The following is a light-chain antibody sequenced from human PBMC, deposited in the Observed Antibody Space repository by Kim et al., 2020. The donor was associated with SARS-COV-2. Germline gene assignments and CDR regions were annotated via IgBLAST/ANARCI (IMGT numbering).Light chain of an antibody. Sequence: AIRITQTPSSLSASTGDRVSITCRASQGINNYLAWYQQKPGKAPILLIYAASTLQSGVSSKFSGSGSGTDFTLNISCLQSEDFATYYCQQYYTYPLTFGGGTKLEIK. CDR3: QQYYTYPLT. CDR1: QGINNY. J-gene: IGKJ4*01. V-gene: IGKV1-8*01. CDR2: AAS.